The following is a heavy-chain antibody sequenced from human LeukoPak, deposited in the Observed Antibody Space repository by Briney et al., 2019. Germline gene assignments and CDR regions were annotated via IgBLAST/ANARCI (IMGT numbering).Heavy chain of an antibody. V-gene: IGHV4-59*12. Sequence: SETLSLTCTVSGGSISSYYWSWIRQPPGKGLEWIGYIYYSGSTNYNPSLKSRVTISVDTSKNQFSLKLSSVTAADTAVYYCARDRGVGAAGPFDYWGQGTLVTVSS. D-gene: IGHD1-26*01. CDR3: ARDRGVGAAGPFDY. CDR1: GGSISSYY. CDR2: IYYSGST. J-gene: IGHJ4*02.